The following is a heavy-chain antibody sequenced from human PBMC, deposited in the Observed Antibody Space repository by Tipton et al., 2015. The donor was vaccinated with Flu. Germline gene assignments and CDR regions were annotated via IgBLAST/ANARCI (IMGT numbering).Heavy chain of an antibody. CDR3: ARLSYYDVDLKNFYFED. J-gene: IGHJ4*02. D-gene: IGHD3-10*02. V-gene: IGHV3-33*01. CDR2: MWSDGGNE. Sequence: SLRLSCAASGFTFDYYGMHWVRQAPGRGLQWVAFMWSDGGNEKYADSVKGRFAISRDNAKNSLYLQMNSLRAEDTAVYYCARLSYYDVDLKNFYFEDWGQGTLVTVSS. CDR1: GFTFDYYG.